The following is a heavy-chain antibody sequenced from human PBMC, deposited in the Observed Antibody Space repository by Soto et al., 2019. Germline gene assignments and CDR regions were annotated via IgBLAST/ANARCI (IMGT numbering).Heavy chain of an antibody. CDR2: INHSGST. CDR3: ARYRGKYCSSTSCPFDY. J-gene: IGHJ4*02. CDR1: GGSFSGYY. D-gene: IGHD2-2*01. Sequence: QVQLQQWGAGLLKPSETLSLTCAVYGGSFSGYYWSWIRQPPGKGLEWIGEINHSGSTNYNPSLKSRVTISVDTSKNQFSLKLSSVTAADTAVYYCARYRGKYCSSTSCPFDYWGQGTLVTVSS. V-gene: IGHV4-34*01.